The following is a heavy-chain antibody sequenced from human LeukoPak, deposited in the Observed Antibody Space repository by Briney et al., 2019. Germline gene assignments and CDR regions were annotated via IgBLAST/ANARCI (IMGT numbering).Heavy chain of an antibody. CDR1: GLTFGSYT. Sequence: GGSLRLSCTASGLTFGSYTMSWVRQAPGKGLEWVSGITATGSRTYYADSVKGRFTISRDNAKNSLYLQMNSLRAEDTAVYYCARDLGIPEYYYYGMDVWGQGTTVTVSS. CDR3: ARDLGIPEYYYYGMDV. V-gene: IGHV3-23*01. D-gene: IGHD2-2*01. CDR2: ITATGSRT. J-gene: IGHJ6*02.